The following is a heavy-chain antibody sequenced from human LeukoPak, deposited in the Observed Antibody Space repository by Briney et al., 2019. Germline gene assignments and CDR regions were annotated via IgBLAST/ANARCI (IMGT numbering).Heavy chain of an antibody. J-gene: IGHJ6*02. CDR3: ARDEMDYGGNSGYYYYGMDV. V-gene: IGHV1-69*04. Sequence: GSSVKVSRKASGGTFSSYAISWVRQAPGQGLEWMGRIIPILGIANYAQKFQGRVTITADKSTSTAYMELSSLRSEDTAVYYCARDEMDYGGNSGYYYYGMDVWGQGTTVTVSS. CDR1: GGTFSSYA. D-gene: IGHD4-23*01. CDR2: IIPILGIA.